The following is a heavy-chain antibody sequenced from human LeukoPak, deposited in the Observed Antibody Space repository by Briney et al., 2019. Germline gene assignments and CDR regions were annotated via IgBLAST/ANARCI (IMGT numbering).Heavy chain of an antibody. CDR2: IYSGGIT. CDR3: ARSHPWGMNYYYYYGMVV. CDR1: GFTVSSNY. Sequence: PGGSLRLSCAASGFTVSSNYMTWVRQAPGKGLEWVSLIYSGGITYYADSVKGRFTISRDNSKNTLYLQMNSLRAENTAVYYCARSHPWGMNYYYYYGMVVWGQGTTVTVSS. J-gene: IGHJ6*02. D-gene: IGHD2-8*02. V-gene: IGHV3-53*01.